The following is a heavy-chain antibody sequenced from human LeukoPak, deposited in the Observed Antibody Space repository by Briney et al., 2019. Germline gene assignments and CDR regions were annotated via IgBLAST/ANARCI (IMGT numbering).Heavy chain of an antibody. J-gene: IGHJ6*03. CDR2: ISGSGGST. CDR1: GFTFSSFA. D-gene: IGHD2-21*02. V-gene: IGHV3-23*01. CDR3: AKRGGLPPLDYYYYYMDV. Sequence: GGSLRRSCAASGFTFSSFAMSWVRQAPGKGLEWVSAISGSGGSTYYADSVKGRFTISRDNSKNTLHLQMNSLRAEDTAVYYCAKRGGLPPLDYYYYYMDVWGKGTTVTVSS.